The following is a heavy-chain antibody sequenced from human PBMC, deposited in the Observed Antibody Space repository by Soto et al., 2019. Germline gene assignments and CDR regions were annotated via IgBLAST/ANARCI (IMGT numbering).Heavy chain of an antibody. J-gene: IGHJ4*02. CDR3: ASRTRYYGSGRKGYFDY. D-gene: IGHD3-10*01. V-gene: IGHV4-34*01. Sequence: SETLSLTCAVYGGSFSGYYWSWIRQPPGKGLEWIGEINHSGSTNYNPSLKSRVTISVDTSKNQFSLKLSSVTAADTAVYYCASRTRYYGSGRKGYFDYWGQGTLVTVSS. CDR1: GGSFSGYY. CDR2: INHSGST.